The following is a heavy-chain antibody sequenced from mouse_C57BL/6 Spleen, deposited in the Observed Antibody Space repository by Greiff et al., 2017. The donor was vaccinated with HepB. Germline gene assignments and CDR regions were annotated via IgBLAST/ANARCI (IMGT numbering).Heavy chain of an antibody. J-gene: IGHJ4*01. V-gene: IGHV1-22*01. CDR2: INPNNGGT. CDR1: GYTFTDYN. D-gene: IGHD2-1*01. CDR3: ARDYGNYVPYAMDY. Sequence: EVQLVESGPELVKPGASVKMSCKASGYTFTDYNMHWVKQSHGKSLEWIGYINPNNGGTSYNQKFKGKATLTVNKSSSTAYMELRSLTSEDSAVYYCARDYGNYVPYAMDYWGQGTSVTVSS.